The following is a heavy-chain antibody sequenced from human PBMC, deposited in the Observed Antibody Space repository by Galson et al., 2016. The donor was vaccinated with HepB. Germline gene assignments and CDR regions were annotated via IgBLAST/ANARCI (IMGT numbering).Heavy chain of an antibody. V-gene: IGHV3-33*01. CDR2: IWYDGSNE. D-gene: IGHD2-15*01. CDR1: GFTFSSYG. J-gene: IGHJ6*02. CDR3: ARFGGSLGMDV. Sequence: SLRLSCAASGFTFSSYGMHWVRQAPGKGLEWVAVIWYDGSNEHYADSVKGRFTISRDNPKNTLYLQMNSLTAEDTAVYYCARFGGSLGMDVWGQGTTVTVSS.